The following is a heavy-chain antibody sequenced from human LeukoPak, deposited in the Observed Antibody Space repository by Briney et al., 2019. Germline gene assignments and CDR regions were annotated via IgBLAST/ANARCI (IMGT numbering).Heavy chain of an antibody. CDR3: ATEWADAFDI. J-gene: IGHJ3*02. CDR2: IIPIFGIP. CDR1: GGTFRTFA. V-gene: IGHV1-69*13. D-gene: IGHD1-26*01. Sequence: GASVKVSCKASGGTFRTFAISWVRQAPGQGLEWMGGIIPIFGIPDSAQKFQGRLTISADESSRTAYMELSSLRSEDTAVYFCATEWADAFDIWGQGTMVTVSS.